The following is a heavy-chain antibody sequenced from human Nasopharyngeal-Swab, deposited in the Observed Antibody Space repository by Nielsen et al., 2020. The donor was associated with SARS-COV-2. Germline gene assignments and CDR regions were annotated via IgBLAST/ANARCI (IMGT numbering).Heavy chain of an antibody. J-gene: IGHJ4*02. CDR3: MTDYYFDY. Sequence: VRQMPGKGLEWVGRIGDKAHNYATTYAASVKGRFTISRDDSKNTASLQMDSLKTEDTALYYCMTDYYFDYWGQGTLVTVSS. CDR2: IGDKAHNYAT. V-gene: IGHV3-73*01.